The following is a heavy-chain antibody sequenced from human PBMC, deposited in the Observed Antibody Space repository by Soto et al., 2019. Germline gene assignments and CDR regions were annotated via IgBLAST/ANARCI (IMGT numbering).Heavy chain of an antibody. Sequence: EVQLLESGGALVQPGGSLRLSCAASGFTFSSYAMSWVRQAPGKGLEWVSSIGGSGDTTHSADSVKGRFTISRDNSKNTLYLQMNSLRAEDTAVYYCASRPPWAADYGSGGVYWGLGTLVTVSS. V-gene: IGHV3-23*01. J-gene: IGHJ4*02. CDR1: GFTFSSYA. D-gene: IGHD3-3*01. CDR3: ASRPPWAADYGSGGVY. CDR2: IGGSGDTT.